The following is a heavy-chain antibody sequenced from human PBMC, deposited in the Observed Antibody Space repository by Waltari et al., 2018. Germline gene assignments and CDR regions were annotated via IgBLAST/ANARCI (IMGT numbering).Heavy chain of an antibody. Sequence: QVQLQESGPGLVTPSETLSLTCTVSGGSISDSYLTWIRQPPGKGLEWIGYIYTSRSSSYDPSLKNRVTILLDTSQNQFSLHLNSVTAADTAVYYCAREGNLLGQSSYYYHMDVWGKGTTVTVSS. J-gene: IGHJ6*03. CDR1: GGSISDSY. D-gene: IGHD1-7*01. CDR3: AREGNLLGQSSYYYHMDV. CDR2: IYTSRSS. V-gene: IGHV4-4*09.